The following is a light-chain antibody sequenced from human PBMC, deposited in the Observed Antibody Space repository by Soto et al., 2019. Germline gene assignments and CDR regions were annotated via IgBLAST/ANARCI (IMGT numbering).Light chain of an antibody. CDR2: STN. CDR1: SGSVSTSYY. CDR3: VLYMGSGIWV. Sequence: QTVVTQEPSFSVSPGRTVTLTCGLSSGSVSTSYYPSWYQPTPGQAPRTLIYSTNTRSSGVPDRFSGSILGNKAALTITGAQAEDESDYYCVLYMGSGIWVFGGGTKLTVL. V-gene: IGLV8-61*01. J-gene: IGLJ3*02.